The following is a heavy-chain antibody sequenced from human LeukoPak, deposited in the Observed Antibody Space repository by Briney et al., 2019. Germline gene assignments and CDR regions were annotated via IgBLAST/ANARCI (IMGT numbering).Heavy chain of an antibody. V-gene: IGHV4-38-2*02. J-gene: IGHJ6*03. CDR1: GYSISSGYY. CDR2: IYHSGST. Sequence: SETLSLTCTVSGYSISSGYYWGWIRQPPGKGLEWIGSIYHSGSTYYNPSLKSRVTISVDTSKNQFSLKLTSVTAADTAVFYCARLYARFACYYMDVWGKGTTVTVSS. D-gene: IGHD2-8*01. CDR3: ARLYARFACYYMDV.